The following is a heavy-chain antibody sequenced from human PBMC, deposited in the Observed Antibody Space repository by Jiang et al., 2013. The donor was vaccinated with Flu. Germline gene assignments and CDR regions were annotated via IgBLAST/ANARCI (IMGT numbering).Heavy chain of an antibody. CDR3: ARILWFGDFCFDY. CDR1: GGSISSYY. CDR2: IYYSGST. D-gene: IGHD3-10*01. J-gene: IGHJ4*02. Sequence: SGSGLVKPSETLSLTCTVSGGSISSYYWSWIRQPPGKGLEWIGYIYYSGSTNYNPSLKSRVTISVDTSKNQFSLKLSSVTAADTAVYYCARILWFGDFCFDYWGPGNPGHRLL. V-gene: IGHV4-59*08.